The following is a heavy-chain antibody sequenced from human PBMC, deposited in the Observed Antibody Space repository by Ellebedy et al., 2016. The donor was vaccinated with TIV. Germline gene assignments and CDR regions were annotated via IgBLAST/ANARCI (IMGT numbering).Heavy chain of an antibody. V-gene: IGHV1-46*04. Sequence: AASVKVSCKASGYTFSNYFMHWVRQAPGQGLEWMGIINPSGGSTTYAQKLQGRITMTRDTSTSTVYMELSSLRSDDTAVYYCARGYDYVWGSYRYGFSGGMDVWGQGTTVTVSS. D-gene: IGHD3-16*02. CDR2: INPSGGST. J-gene: IGHJ6*02. CDR1: GYTFSNYF. CDR3: ARGYDYVWGSYRYGFSGGMDV.